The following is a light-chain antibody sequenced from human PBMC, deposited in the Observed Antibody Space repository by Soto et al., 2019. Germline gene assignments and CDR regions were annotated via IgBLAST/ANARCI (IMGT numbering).Light chain of an antibody. CDR3: QQYDNYKPLT. CDR2: DAS. CDR1: HSISSW. V-gene: IGKV1-5*01. Sequence: DIQMTQSPSTLSASVGDRVTITCRASHSISSWLAWYQQKPGKAPKLLIFDASSLESGTPSRFSGRRSGTQFTLTNNGLQPDDFATYYCQQYDNYKPLTFGGGTKVDIK. J-gene: IGKJ4*01.